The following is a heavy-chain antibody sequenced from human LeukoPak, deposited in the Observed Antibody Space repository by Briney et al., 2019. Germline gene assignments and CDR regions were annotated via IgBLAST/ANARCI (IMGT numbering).Heavy chain of an antibody. J-gene: IGHJ4*02. CDR1: GGSICSYY. V-gene: IGHV4-59*01. D-gene: IGHD6-13*01. CDR3: ARARAAAGIPDY. Sequence: SETLSLICTVSGGSICSYYWSWIRQPPGKGLEWIGCIYYSGSTNYNPSLKSRVTISVDTSKNQFSLKLSSVTAADTAVYYCARARAAAGIPDYWGQGTLVTVSS. CDR2: IYYSGST.